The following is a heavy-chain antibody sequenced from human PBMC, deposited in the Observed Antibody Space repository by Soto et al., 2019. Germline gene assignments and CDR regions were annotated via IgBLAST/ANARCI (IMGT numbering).Heavy chain of an antibody. CDR3: ARADDYIWGNYRYFDY. CDR1: GYTFTNYY. V-gene: IGHV1-46*01. J-gene: IGHJ4*02. D-gene: IGHD3-16*02. CDR2: INPSGGST. Sequence: ASVKVSCKASGYTFTNYYIHWVRQAPGQGLEWMGLINPSGGSTGYAQKFQGRVTMTRDMSTNTVYMELSSLRSEDTAVYYCARADDYIWGNYRYFDYWGQGTPDTSP.